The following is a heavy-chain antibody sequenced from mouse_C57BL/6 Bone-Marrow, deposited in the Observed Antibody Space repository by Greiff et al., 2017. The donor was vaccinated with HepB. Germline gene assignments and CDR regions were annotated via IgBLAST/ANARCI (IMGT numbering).Heavy chain of an antibody. CDR3: ARVTTGYYFDY. D-gene: IGHD2-2*01. J-gene: IGHJ2*01. V-gene: IGHV8-12*01. CDR2: IYWDDDK. CDR1: GFSLSTSGMG. Sequence: QVTLKVCGPGILQSSQTLSLTCSFSGFSLSTSGMGVSWIRQPSGKGLEWLAHIYWDDDKRYNPSLKSRLTISKDTSRNQVFLKITSVDTADTATYYCARVTTGYYFDYWGQGTTLTVSS.